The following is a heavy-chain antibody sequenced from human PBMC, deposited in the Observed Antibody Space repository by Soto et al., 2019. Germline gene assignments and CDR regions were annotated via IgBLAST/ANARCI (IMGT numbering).Heavy chain of an antibody. V-gene: IGHV2-5*02. D-gene: IGHD2-21*02. CDR2: IYWDDDK. J-gene: IGHJ6*02. CDR1: GFSLSTSGVA. CDR3: VHSRCGGDCLQSYSSHYYYGMDV. Sequence: SGPTLVNPTQTLTLTCTFSGFSLSTSGVAVAWIRQPPGKALEWLALIYWDDDKRYSPSLKSRLTITKDTSKNQVVLTMTNMDPVDTATYYCVHSRCGGDCLQSYSSHYYYGMDVWGQGTTVTVSS.